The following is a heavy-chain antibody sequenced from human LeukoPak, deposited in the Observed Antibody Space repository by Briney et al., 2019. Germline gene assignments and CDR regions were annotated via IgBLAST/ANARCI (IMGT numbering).Heavy chain of an antibody. D-gene: IGHD2-15*01. V-gene: IGHV5-51*01. CDR1: GYSFSNYW. J-gene: IGHJ4*02. CDR3: ATSYGGSHFDY. CDR2: IYPGDSDT. Sequence: GESLKISCKGSGYSFSNYWIAWVRQLPGKGLEWMGLIYPGDSDTRYSPSFQGQVTFSADKSISTAYLQWSSLKASDTAMYYCATSYGGSHFDYWGQGILVTVSS.